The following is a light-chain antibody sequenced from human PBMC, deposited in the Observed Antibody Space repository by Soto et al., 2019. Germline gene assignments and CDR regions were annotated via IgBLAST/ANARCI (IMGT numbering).Light chain of an antibody. J-gene: IGKJ1*01. CDR3: MQPLQSWT. CDR2: LGS. V-gene: IGKV2-28*01. CDR1: QSLLHSNGYNY. Sequence: DLVMTRSPLSLPVTPGEPASISCRSSQSLLHSNGYNYLDWYLQKPGQSPQLLIYLGSNRASGVPDRFSGSGSGTDFTLKISRVEAEDVGVYYCMQPLQSWTFGQGTKV.